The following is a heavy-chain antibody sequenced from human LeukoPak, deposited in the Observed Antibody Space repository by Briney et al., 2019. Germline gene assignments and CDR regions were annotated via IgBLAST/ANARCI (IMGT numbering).Heavy chain of an antibody. CDR1: GYTFTSYG. CDR2: ISAYNGNT. CDR3: ARDTKYYDILTGASGYYYYGMDV. J-gene: IGHJ6*02. D-gene: IGHD3-9*01. V-gene: IGHV1-18*01. Sequence: ASVKVSCKASGYTFTSYGISWVRQAPGQGLEWMGWISAYNGNTNYAQKLQGRVTMTTDTSTSTAYMELRSLRSDDTAVYYCARDTKYYDILTGASGYYYYGMDVWGQGTTVTVSS.